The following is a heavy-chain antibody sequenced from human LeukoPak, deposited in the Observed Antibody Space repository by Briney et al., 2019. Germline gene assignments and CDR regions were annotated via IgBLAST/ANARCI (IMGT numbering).Heavy chain of an antibody. CDR2: INHSGST. J-gene: IGHJ5*02. V-gene: IGHV4-34*01. CDR1: GGSFSGYY. D-gene: IGHD4-17*01. CDR3: ARDRGATVTTGNWFDP. Sequence: PSETLSLTCAVYGGSFSGYYWSWIRQPPGKGLEWIGEINHSGSTNYNPSLKSRVTISVDTSKNQFSLKLSSVTAANTAVYYCARDRGATVTTGNWFDPWGQGTLVTVSS.